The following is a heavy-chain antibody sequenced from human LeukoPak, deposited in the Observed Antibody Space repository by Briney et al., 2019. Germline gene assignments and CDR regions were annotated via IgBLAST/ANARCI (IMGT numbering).Heavy chain of an antibody. J-gene: IGHJ5*02. CDR1: GGSLSHYY. Sequence: PSETLSLTCAVYGGSLSHYYWSWIRQPPGKGLELIGEINHSVNTNYNPSLKTRVTISVDMSKNQFSLELTYVTAADTAVYYCARGPASGSNFAWFDPWGQGTLVTVSS. CDR3: ARGPASGSNFAWFDP. V-gene: IGHV4-34*01. CDR2: INHSVNT. D-gene: IGHD3-10*01.